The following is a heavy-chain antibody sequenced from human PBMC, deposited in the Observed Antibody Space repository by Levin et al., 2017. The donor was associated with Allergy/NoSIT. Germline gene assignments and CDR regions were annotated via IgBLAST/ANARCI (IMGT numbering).Heavy chain of an antibody. V-gene: IGHV3-30*03. D-gene: IGHD6-13*01. CDR2: MSGNGKEK. J-gene: IGHJ4*02. CDR3: ATEAPAGSWVAHN. CDR1: GFTFTSYS. Sequence: GGFLRLSCAASGFTFTSYSIHWLRQAPGKGLEWVAVMSGNGKEKLYADSVKGRFTLSRDNSKKILYLQMNSLRPDDMAVYYCATEAPAGSWVAHNWGQGTLVTVAS.